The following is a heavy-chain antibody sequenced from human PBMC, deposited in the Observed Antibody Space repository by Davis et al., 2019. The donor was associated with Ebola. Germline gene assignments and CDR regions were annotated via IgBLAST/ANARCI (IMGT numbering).Heavy chain of an antibody. J-gene: IGHJ3*01. CDR2: ISSSSSTI. V-gene: IGHV3-48*02. CDR1: GFTFSSYW. CDR3: VRGRDIVVVTATPCFGF. Sequence: GGSLRLSCAASGFTFSSYWMSWVRQAPGKGLEWVSYISSSSSTIYYADSVKGRFTISRDNAKDSLFLQMNSLRDEDTAVYYCVRGRDIVVVTATPCFGFWGQGTMVTVSS. D-gene: IGHD2-21*02.